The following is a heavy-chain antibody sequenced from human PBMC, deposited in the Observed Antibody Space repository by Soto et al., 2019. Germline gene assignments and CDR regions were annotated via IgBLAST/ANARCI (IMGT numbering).Heavy chain of an antibody. D-gene: IGHD2-2*01. V-gene: IGHV3-66*01. CDR3: ARDSSLHQPLFYGMDV. CDR2: MYSGGST. J-gene: IGHJ6*02. Sequence: ESGGGLVQPGGSLRLSCAASGLTVSRNYMSWVRQAPGKGLEWGSVMYSGGSTYYADSVKGRFIISRDNYKNTLYLQMDSLRVEDTAVYYCARDSSLHQPLFYGMDVWGQGTTVTVSS. CDR1: GLTVSRNY.